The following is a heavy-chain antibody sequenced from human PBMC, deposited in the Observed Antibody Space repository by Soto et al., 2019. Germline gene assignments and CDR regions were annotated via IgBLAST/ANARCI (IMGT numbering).Heavy chain of an antibody. CDR2: ISGDGRFT. CDR1: GFTCSNYW. Sequence: PGGSLRRSCGASGFTCSNYWMHWVRQAPGEWLFWVSRISGDGRFTRFADSVKGRFTISRDNAKNTLHLQMDSLRVEDTAVYYCARVGVAWGNFEYWGHAALVNVSS. V-gene: IGHV3-74*01. D-gene: IGHD3-16*01. CDR3: ARVGVAWGNFEY. J-gene: IGHJ4*01.